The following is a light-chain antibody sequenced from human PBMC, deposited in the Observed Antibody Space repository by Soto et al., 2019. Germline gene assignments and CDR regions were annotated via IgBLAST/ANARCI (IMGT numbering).Light chain of an antibody. J-gene: IGLJ2*01. CDR2: DVS. Sequence: QSVLTEPRTVSGSPGQSVTISCTGTSRDVGGYNYVSWYQQHPGKAPKLMIYDVSKRPSGVPDRFSGSKSGNTASLTISGLQAEDEADYYCCSYAGSYTHVVFGGGTKLTVL. V-gene: IGLV2-11*01. CDR1: SRDVGGYNY. CDR3: CSYAGSYTHVV.